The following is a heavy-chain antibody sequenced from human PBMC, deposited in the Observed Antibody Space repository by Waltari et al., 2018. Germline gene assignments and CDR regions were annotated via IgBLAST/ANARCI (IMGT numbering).Heavy chain of an antibody. D-gene: IGHD3-10*01. V-gene: IGHV3-7*01. CDR3: ASLTVYYGSGSLDY. CDR1: GFTFSSYW. J-gene: IGHJ4*02. Sequence: EVQLVESGGGLVQPGGSLSLSCAASGFTFSSYWMSWVRPAPGKGLEWVANIKQDGSEKYYVDSVKGRFTISRDNAKNSLYLQMNSLRAEDTAVYYCASLTVYYGSGSLDYWGQGTLVTVSS. CDR2: IKQDGSEK.